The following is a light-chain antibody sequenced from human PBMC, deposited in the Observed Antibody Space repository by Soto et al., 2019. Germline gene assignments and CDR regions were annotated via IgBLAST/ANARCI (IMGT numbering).Light chain of an antibody. Sequence: DIVMTQSPDSLAVSLGERATINCKSSQSVLYNSNNKNYLAWYQQKPGQPPKLLIYWASTRESGVPDRFSGSGSGTEFTLTISSLQAEDVAVYYCQQYFSTPLTFGGGTKVEIK. CDR1: QSVLYNSNNKNY. J-gene: IGKJ4*01. CDR2: WAS. CDR3: QQYFSTPLT. V-gene: IGKV4-1*01.